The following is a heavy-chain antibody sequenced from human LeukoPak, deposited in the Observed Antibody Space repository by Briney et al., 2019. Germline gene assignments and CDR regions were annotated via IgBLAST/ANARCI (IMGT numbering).Heavy chain of an antibody. CDR3: ARSPLFPPQYSGSYFHPIWFDY. Sequence: GASVKVSCKASGYTFTSYTINWVRQAPGQGLEWMGWISAYNGNTNYAQKLQGRVTMTTDTSTSTAYMELRSLRSDDTAVYYCARSPLFPPQYSGSYFHPIWFDYWGQGTLVTVSS. J-gene: IGHJ4*02. CDR2: ISAYNGNT. D-gene: IGHD1-26*01. V-gene: IGHV1-18*01. CDR1: GYTFTSYT.